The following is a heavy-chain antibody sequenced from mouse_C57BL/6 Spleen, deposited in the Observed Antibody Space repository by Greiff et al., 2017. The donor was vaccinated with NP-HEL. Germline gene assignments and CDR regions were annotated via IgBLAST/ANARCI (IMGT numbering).Heavy chain of an antibody. CDR3: TNWDGY. J-gene: IGHJ2*01. CDR1: GFNIKDDY. V-gene: IGHV14-4*01. Sequence: VQLQQSGAELVRPGASVKLSCTASGFNIKDDYMHWVKQRPEQGLEWIGWIDPENGDTEYASKVKGKATITADKSSNTAYLQLSSLTSEDTAVYYCTNWDGYWGQGTTLTVSS. D-gene: IGHD4-1*01. CDR2: IDPENGDT.